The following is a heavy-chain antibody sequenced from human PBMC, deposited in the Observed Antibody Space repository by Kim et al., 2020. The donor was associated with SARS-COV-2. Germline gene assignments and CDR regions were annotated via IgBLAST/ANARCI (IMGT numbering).Heavy chain of an antibody. CDR2: ISAYNGNT. CDR3: ARGGDCSSTSCLGGLADYYYYYGMDV. CDR1: GYTFTSYG. J-gene: IGHJ6*02. V-gene: IGHV1-18*04. Sequence: ASVKVSCKASGYTFTSYGISWVRQAPGQGLEWMGWISAYNGNTNYAQKLQGRVTMTTDTSTSTAYMELRSLRSDDTAVYYCARGGDCSSTSCLGGLADYYYYYGMDVWGQGTTVTVSS. D-gene: IGHD2-2*01.